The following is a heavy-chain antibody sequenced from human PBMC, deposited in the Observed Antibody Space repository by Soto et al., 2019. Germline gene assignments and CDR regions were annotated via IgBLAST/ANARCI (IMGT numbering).Heavy chain of an antibody. CDR2: INAGNGDT. D-gene: IGHD2-2*02. J-gene: IGHJ4*02. Sequence: GASVKGSCKASRYICTTYSLHWCRQSPGQRLEWMGWINAGNGDTKYSEKFQGRVTITRDTSANTAYMEMSSLRSEDTSVYSCGRDPGTGAAIRAYPFDYWGPGPLVTVSS. V-gene: IGHV1-3*01. CDR3: GRDPGTGAAIRAYPFDY. CDR1: RYICTTYS.